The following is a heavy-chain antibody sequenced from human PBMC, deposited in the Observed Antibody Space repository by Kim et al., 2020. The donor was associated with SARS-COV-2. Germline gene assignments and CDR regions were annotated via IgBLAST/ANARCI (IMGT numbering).Heavy chain of an antibody. CDR1: GYTFTGYY. CDR3: ARDGVYSSSWYGGVWFDP. D-gene: IGHD6-13*01. Sequence: ASVKVSCKASGYTFTGYYMHWVRQAPGQGLEWMGRINPNSGGTNYAQKFLGRVTMTRDTSISTAYMELSRLRSDDTAVYYCARDGVYSSSWYGGVWFDPWGQGTLVTVSS. V-gene: IGHV1-2*06. J-gene: IGHJ5*02. CDR2: INPNSGGT.